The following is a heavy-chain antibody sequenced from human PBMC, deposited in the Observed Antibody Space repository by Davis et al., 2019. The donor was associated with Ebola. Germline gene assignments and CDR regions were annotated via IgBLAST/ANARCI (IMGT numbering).Heavy chain of an antibody. D-gene: IGHD3-10*01. CDR3: AKNLWFGAHNWFDP. CDR1: GFTFSTYA. J-gene: IGHJ5*02. Sequence: GESLKISCAASGFTFSTYAMHWVRQAPGKGPEWVAFIQNHGRDTYYADSVKGRFTISRDNSKNTLYLQMNSLRAEDTAVYYCAKNLWFGAHNWFDPWGQGTLVTVSS. CDR2: IQNHGRDT. V-gene: IGHV3-30*02.